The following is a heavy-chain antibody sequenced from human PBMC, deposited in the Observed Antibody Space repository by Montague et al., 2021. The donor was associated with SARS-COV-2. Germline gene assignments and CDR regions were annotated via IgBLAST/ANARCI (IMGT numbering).Heavy chain of an antibody. CDR3: ARDPWRITIFGVVTRYGMDV. D-gene: IGHD3-3*01. V-gene: IGHV4-61*01. J-gene: IGHJ6*02. Sequence: ETLSLTCTVSGGSVSSGSYYWSWIRQPPGKGLEWIGYIYYSGSTNYNPSLKSRVTISVDTSKNQFSLKLSSVTAADTAVYYCARDPWRITIFGVVTRYGMDVWGQGTTVTASS. CDR1: GGSVSSGSYY. CDR2: IYYSGST.